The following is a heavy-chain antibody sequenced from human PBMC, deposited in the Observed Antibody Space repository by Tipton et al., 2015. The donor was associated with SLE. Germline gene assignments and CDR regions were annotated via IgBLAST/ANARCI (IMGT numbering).Heavy chain of an antibody. CDR3: AKDAITMVQGASDWYFDL. D-gene: IGHD3-10*01. V-gene: IGHV3-23*01. J-gene: IGHJ2*01. CDR1: GFTFSSYA. Sequence: SLRLSCAASGFTFSSYAMSWVRQAPGKGLEWVSAISGSGGSTYYADSVKGRFTISRDNSKNTLYLQMNSLRAEDTAVYYCAKDAITMVQGASDWYFDLWGRGTLVTVSS. CDR2: ISGSGGST.